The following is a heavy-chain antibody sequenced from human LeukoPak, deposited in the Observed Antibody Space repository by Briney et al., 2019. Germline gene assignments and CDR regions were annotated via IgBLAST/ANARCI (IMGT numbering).Heavy chain of an antibody. D-gene: IGHD1-26*01. V-gene: IGHV3-30-3*01. CDR2: ISYDGSNK. Sequence: GRSLRLSCAASGFTFSSYAMHWVRQAPGKGLEWVAVISYDGSNKYYADSVKGRFTISRDNSKNTLYLQMNSLRAEDTAVYYCARERWELLEFDAFDIWGQGTMVTVSS. CDR3: ARERWELLEFDAFDI. J-gene: IGHJ3*02. CDR1: GFTFSSYA.